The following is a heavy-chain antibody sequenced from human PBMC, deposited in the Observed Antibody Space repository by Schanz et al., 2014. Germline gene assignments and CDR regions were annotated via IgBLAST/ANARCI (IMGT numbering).Heavy chain of an antibody. CDR2: INSVGSNT. J-gene: IGHJ3*02. CDR3: ARKMKLGVYGGKGHDSLDI. D-gene: IGHD4-17*01. V-gene: IGHV3-74*01. CDR1: GFTFSSHW. Sequence: EVQVVESGGGLVQPGGSLRLSCTASGFTFSSHWMHWVRQDPGKGLVWVARINSVGSNTDYADSVTGRFTISRDNAKNTLYLQMNTQRAEDTAVYYCARKMKLGVYGGKGHDSLDIWGQGTMVTVSS.